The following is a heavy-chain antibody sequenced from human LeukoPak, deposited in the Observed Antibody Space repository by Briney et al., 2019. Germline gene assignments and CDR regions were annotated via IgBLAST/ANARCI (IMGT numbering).Heavy chain of an antibody. CDR1: GVSINGVSYY. CDR2: VYSGST. J-gene: IGHJ4*02. Sequence: PSETLSLTCTVSGVSINGVSYYWGWIRQPPGKGLEWIGTVYSGSTYYNPSLKSRVTISVDTSKKQFSLKLSSVTVADTAVYYCGGNNYYYFDYWGQGTLVTVSS. V-gene: IGHV4-39*01. D-gene: IGHD5-24*01. CDR3: GGNNYYYFDY.